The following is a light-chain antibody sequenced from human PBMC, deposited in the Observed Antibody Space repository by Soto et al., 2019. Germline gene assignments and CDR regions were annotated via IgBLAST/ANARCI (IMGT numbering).Light chain of an antibody. V-gene: IGKV1-5*03. Sequence: DIQMTQSPSTLSESVGDRVTITCRASQSINTWLAWYQLKPGRAPKLLIYKASTLESGVPSRFSGSGSGTEFTLTISSLQPDDFATYYCQQYQTYSQFGQGTKVDIK. CDR1: QSINTW. CDR2: KAS. CDR3: QQYQTYSQ. J-gene: IGKJ1*01.